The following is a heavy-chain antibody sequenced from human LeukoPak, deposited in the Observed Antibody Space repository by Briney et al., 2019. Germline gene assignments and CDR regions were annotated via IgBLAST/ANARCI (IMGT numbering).Heavy chain of an antibody. CDR1: GYTFTCYY. J-gene: IGHJ6*02. D-gene: IGHD3-16*02. CDR3: ARDPITCGGVIVIPEILGMDV. Sequence: ASVKVSCKASGYTFTCYYMLWVRQAPGKGLEWMGWINPSSGGTNYAQKFQGRVTMTRDTSITTAYMELSRLRSDDTAVYYCARDPITCGGVIVIPEILGMDVWGQGTTVTVSS. V-gene: IGHV1-2*02. CDR2: INPSSGGT.